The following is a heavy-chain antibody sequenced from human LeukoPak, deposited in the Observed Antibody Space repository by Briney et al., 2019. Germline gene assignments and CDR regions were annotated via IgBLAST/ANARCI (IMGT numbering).Heavy chain of an antibody. Sequence: SEALSLTFAVYGGSFSGYYWSWMRQPPGKGVEWIGEINHSGSTNYNPSLKSRVTISVDTSKNQFSLKLSSVTAADTAVYYCARGTHDTQNKPVGATDFDYWGQGTLVTVSS. V-gene: IGHV4-34*01. CDR1: GGSFSGYY. D-gene: IGHD1-26*01. J-gene: IGHJ4*02. CDR3: ARGTHDTQNKPVGATDFDY. CDR2: INHSGST.